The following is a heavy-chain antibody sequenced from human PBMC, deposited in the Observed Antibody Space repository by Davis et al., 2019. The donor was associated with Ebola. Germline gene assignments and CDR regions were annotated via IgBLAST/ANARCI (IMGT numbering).Heavy chain of an antibody. J-gene: IGHJ4*02. V-gene: IGHV3-11*01. CDR1: GFTFSDYY. Sequence: GESLKISCAASGFTFSDYYMSWIRQAPGKGLEWVSYISSSGSTIYYADSVKGRFTISRDNAKNSLYLQMNSLRAEDTAVYYCAREPYSSGWVDYWGQGTLVTVSS. D-gene: IGHD6-19*01. CDR2: ISSSGSTI. CDR3: AREPYSSGWVDY.